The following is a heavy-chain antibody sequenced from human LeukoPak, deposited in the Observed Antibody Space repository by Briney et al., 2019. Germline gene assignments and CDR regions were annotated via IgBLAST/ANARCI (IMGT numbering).Heavy chain of an antibody. CDR3: ARGGSYYEAIDY. D-gene: IGHD3-10*01. J-gene: IGHJ4*02. Sequence: GGSLRLSCAASGFTFDDYAMYWVRQAPGKGLEWVSGISWNSGSIGYADSVKGRFTISRDNAKNSLYLQMNSLRAEDTAVYYCARGGSYYEAIDYWGQGTLVTVSS. CDR1: GFTFDDYA. CDR2: ISWNSGSI. V-gene: IGHV3-9*01.